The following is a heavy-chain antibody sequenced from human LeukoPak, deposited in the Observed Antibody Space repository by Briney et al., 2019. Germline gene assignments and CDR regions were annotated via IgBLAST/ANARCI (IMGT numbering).Heavy chain of an antibody. CDR2: TYYRSKWYN. V-gene: IGHV6-1*01. J-gene: IGHJ5*02. Sequence: SQTLSLTCAISRDSVSSNSAAWNWIRQSPSRGLEWLGRTYYRSKWYNDYAVSVKSLITINPDTSKNQFSLQLNSVTPEDTAVYYCARAGIAAAGTGFDPWGQGTQVTVSS. CDR1: RDSVSSNSAA. CDR3: ARAGIAAAGTGFDP. D-gene: IGHD6-13*01.